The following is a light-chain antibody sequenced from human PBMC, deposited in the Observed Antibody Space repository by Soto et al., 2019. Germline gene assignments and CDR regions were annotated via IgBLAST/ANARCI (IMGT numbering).Light chain of an antibody. J-gene: IGKJ4*01. V-gene: IGKV3-20*01. CDR3: QQFSSYPLT. CDR1: QDIGNH. CDR2: DAS. Sequence: TPSPSALSASLGDRGTLPRRASQDIGNHLAWYQQKPGQAPRLLIYDASSRATGIPDRFSGGGSGTDFTLTISRLEPEDFAVYYCQQFSSYPLTFGGGTKVDIK.